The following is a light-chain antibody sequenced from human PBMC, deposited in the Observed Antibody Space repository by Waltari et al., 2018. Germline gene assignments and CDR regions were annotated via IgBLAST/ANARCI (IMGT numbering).Light chain of an antibody. J-gene: IGKJ4*02. CDR3: QQYNMGPET. Sequence: DIVFTQSPATLSVSPGERATLSCSSSQGLGRDLAWYQLKPTPPPTPLVYGASTGATGTPARFRGSGAGTEFTLIISGLQSGDSAVYYCQQYNMGPETFGEGTRVEI. CDR1: QGLGRD. CDR2: GAS. V-gene: IGKV3-15*01.